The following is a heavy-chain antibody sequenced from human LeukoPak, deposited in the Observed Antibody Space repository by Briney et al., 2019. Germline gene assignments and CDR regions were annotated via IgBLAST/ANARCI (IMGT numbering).Heavy chain of an antibody. CDR1: GGSFSNYY. D-gene: IGHD6-19*01. CDR2: INHSGST. CDR3: ARSGGYSSPQNY. V-gene: IGHV4-34*01. Sequence: KPSETLSLTCAVYGGSFSNYYWSWIRPPPGKGLEWIGEINHSGSTNHNPSLKSRVTISVDTSKNQFSLKLTSVTAADTAVYYCARSGGYSSPQNYWGQGTLVTVSS. J-gene: IGHJ4*02.